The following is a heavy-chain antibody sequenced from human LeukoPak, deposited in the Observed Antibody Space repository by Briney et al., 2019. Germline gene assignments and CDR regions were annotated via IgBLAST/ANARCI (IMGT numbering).Heavy chain of an antibody. D-gene: IGHD2-2*02. CDR3: ARGYCSSNTCYIAFDI. J-gene: IGHJ3*02. CDR2: ISSSGTTI. CDR1: GFTFSSYS. V-gene: IGHV3-48*01. Sequence: GGSLRLSCAASGFTFSSYSMNWVRQAPGKGLEWVSYISSSGTTIYYADSVKGRFTISRDNPKNSLYLQMNSLRAEDTAVYYCARGYCSSNTCYIAFDIWGQGTMVTVPS.